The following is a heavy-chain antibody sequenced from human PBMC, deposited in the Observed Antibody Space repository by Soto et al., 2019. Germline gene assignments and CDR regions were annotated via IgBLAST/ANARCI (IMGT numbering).Heavy chain of an antibody. CDR3: ARDRFYSGYDLYYYYGMDV. CDR1: GGSISSYY. Sequence: SETLSLTCTVSGGSISSYYWSWIRQPPGKGLEWIGYIYYSGSTYYNPSLKSRVTISVDTSKNQFSLKLSSVTAADTAVYYCARDRFYSGYDLYYYYGMDVWGQGTTVTVSS. D-gene: IGHD5-12*01. J-gene: IGHJ6*02. V-gene: IGHV4-59*06. CDR2: IYYSGST.